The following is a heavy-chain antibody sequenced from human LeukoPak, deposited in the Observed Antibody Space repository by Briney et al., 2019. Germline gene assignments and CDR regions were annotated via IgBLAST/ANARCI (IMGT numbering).Heavy chain of an antibody. CDR3: ARDQYYYDSSGYPSAAPDAFDI. Sequence: SGGSLRLSCAASGFTFSSYGMHWVRQAPGKGLEWVAVIWYDGSNKYYADSVKGRFTISRDNSKNTLYLQMNSLRAEDTAVYYCARDQYYYDSSGYPSAAPDAFDIWGQGTMVTVSS. J-gene: IGHJ3*02. V-gene: IGHV3-33*01. D-gene: IGHD3-22*01. CDR2: IWYDGSNK. CDR1: GFTFSSYG.